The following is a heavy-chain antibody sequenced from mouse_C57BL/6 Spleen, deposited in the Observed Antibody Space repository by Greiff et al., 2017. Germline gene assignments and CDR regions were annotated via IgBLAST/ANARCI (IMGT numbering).Heavy chain of an antibody. J-gene: IGHJ2*01. CDR2: IYPGDGDT. D-gene: IGHD2-1*01. Sequence: QVQLQQSGPELVKPGASVKISCKASGYAFSSSWMNWVKQRPGKGLEWIGRIYPGDGDTNYNGKFKGKATLTADKSSSTAYMQLSSLTSEDSAVYFCARYGNYRDYWGQGTTLTVSS. V-gene: IGHV1-82*01. CDR3: ARYGNYRDY. CDR1: GYAFSSSW.